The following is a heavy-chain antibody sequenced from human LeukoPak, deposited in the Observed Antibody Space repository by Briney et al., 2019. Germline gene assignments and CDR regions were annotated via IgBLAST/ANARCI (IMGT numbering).Heavy chain of an antibody. V-gene: IGHV3-9*01. J-gene: IGHJ4*02. Sequence: GRSLRLSCAASGFTFDDYAMHWVRQAPGKGLEWVSGISWNSGSIGYAESVKGRFTISRDNAKNSLYLQMNSLRAEDTALYYCAKAGYSYGLVFFDYWGQGTLVTVSS. CDR1: GFTFDDYA. CDR2: ISWNSGSI. D-gene: IGHD5-18*01. CDR3: AKAGYSYGLVFFDY.